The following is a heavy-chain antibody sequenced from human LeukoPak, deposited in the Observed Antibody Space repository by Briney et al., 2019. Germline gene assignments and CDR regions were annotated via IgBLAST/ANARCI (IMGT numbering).Heavy chain of an antibody. CDR3: ARGLRYSSALGY. D-gene: IGHD6-19*01. V-gene: IGHV4-34*01. CDR1: GXSFSGYY. Sequence: SETLSLTCAVYGXSFSGYYWSWIRQPPGKGLEWIGEINHSGSTNYNPSLKSRVTISVDTSKNQFSLKLSSVTAADTAVYYCARGLRYSSALGYWGQGTLVTVSS. CDR2: INHSGST. J-gene: IGHJ4*02.